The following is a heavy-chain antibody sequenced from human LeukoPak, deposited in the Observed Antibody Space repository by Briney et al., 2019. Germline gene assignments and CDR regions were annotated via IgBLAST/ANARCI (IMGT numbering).Heavy chain of an antibody. Sequence: GGSLRLSCAASGFTFSIYAMSWVRQAPGKGLEWVSGIGGSGGGTNYADSVKGRFTISRDNSKNTLYLQMNSLRGEDTAVYYCAKARGFTYGSHLDYWGQGTLVTVSS. D-gene: IGHD3-10*01. CDR1: GFTFSIYA. J-gene: IGHJ4*02. CDR2: IGGSGGGT. CDR3: AKARGFTYGSHLDY. V-gene: IGHV3-23*01.